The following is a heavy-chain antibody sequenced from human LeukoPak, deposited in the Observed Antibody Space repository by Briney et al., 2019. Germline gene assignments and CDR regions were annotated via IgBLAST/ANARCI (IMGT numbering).Heavy chain of an antibody. V-gene: IGHV3-48*01. D-gene: IGHD2-15*01. Sequence: GSLRLSCAASGFTFSSYSINRVRQAPGKGLEWVSYISSSSSTIYYADSVKSRFTISRDNTKNSLYLQMNSLRAEDTAVYYCANRGYCSGGSCYNWGQGTLVTVSS. CDR2: ISSSSSTI. CDR1: GFTFSSYS. CDR3: ANRGYCSGGSCYN. J-gene: IGHJ4*02.